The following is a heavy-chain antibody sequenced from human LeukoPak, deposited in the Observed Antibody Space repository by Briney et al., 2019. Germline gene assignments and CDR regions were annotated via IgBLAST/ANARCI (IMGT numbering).Heavy chain of an antibody. J-gene: IGHJ4*02. Sequence: ASVKVSCKTSGYTFTSYDLNWVRQATGQGLEWMGWVNPNSGNTGYAQKFQGRVTMTMDPSISTAYMELSSLRSEDTAVYYCASQRAMTGYYFDYWGQGTLVTVSS. D-gene: IGHD2-15*01. CDR3: ASQRAMTGYYFDY. CDR1: GYTFTSYD. V-gene: IGHV1-8*01. CDR2: VNPNSGNT.